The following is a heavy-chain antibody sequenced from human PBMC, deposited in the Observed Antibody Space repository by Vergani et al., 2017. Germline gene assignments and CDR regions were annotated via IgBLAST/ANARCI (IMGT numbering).Heavy chain of an antibody. CDR2: VNPNSGGT. CDR1: GFTFIGYY. D-gene: IGHD3-16*01. Sequence: QVQLVQSGAELKKPGASVKVSCKTSGFTFIGYYIHWVRQAPGQGLEWMGWVNPNSGGTNYAQKFQGRVTMTRDTSISTAYMELNRLKSDDTAMYYCARDTRGGEWSGGYWGQGTLVTVSS. V-gene: IGHV1-2*02. J-gene: IGHJ4*02. CDR3: ARDTRGGEWSGGY.